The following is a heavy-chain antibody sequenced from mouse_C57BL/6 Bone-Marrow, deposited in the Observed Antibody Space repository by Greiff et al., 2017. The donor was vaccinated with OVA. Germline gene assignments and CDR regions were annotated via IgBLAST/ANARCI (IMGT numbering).Heavy chain of an antibody. CDR3: AVGGSNPYYAMDY. CDR1: GYTFTSYW. V-gene: IGHV1-52*01. D-gene: IGHD2-5*01. CDR2: IDPSDSET. Sequence: QVQLQQPGAELVRPGSSVKLSCKASGYTFTSYWMHWVKQRPIQGLEWIGNIDPSDSETHYNQKFKDKATLTVDKSSSTAYMQLSSLTTEDSTVYYCAVGGSNPYYAMDYWGQGTSVTVSS. J-gene: IGHJ4*01.